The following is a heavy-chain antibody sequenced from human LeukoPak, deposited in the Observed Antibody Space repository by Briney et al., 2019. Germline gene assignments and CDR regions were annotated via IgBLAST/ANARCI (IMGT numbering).Heavy chain of an antibody. V-gene: IGHV4-30-4*01. CDR3: ARDAPIAAALYYFDY. Sequence: PSETLSLTCTVSGGSISSGDYYWSWLRQPPGKGLEWIGYIYYSGSTYYNPSLKSRVTISVDTSKNQFSLKLSSVTAADTAVYYCARDAPIAAALYYFDYWGQGTLVTVSS. J-gene: IGHJ4*02. CDR1: GGSISSGDYY. CDR2: IYYSGST. D-gene: IGHD6-13*01.